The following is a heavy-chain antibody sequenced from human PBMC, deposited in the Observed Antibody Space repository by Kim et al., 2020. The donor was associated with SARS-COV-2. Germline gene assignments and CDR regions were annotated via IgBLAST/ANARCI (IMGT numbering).Heavy chain of an antibody. V-gene: IGHV3-30*04. J-gene: IGHJ6*02. CDR1: GFTFTEYA. CDR2: ISYDGGTQ. D-gene: IGHD2-15*01. Sequence: GGSLRLSCAASGFTFTEYAINWVRQAPGKGLEWVTVISYDGGTQYYADSVKGRFTISRDNSKNTVFLQMNSLRPGDTAMYYCAGDRSFCSGGSCSSVSGLDVGGQGNTVPVSS. CDR3: AGDRSFCSGGSCSSVSGLDV.